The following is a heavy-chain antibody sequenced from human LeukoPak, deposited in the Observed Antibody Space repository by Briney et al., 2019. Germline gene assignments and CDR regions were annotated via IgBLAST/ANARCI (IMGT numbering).Heavy chain of an antibody. CDR3: AKVPVRSGDYVPYAFDI. CDR2: ISGSGGST. J-gene: IGHJ3*02. Sequence: GGSLRLSCAASGFTFSSYAMSWVRQAPGKGLEWVSAISGSGGSTYYADSVKGRFTISRDNSKNTLYLQMNSLRAEDTAVYYCAKVPVRSGDYVPYAFDIWGQGTMVTVSS. D-gene: IGHD4-17*01. V-gene: IGHV3-23*01. CDR1: GFTFSSYA.